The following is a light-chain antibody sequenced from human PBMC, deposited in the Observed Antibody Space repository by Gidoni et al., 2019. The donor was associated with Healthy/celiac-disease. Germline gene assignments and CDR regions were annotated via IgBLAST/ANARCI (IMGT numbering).Light chain of an antibody. CDR1: QSISSY. CDR2: AAS. V-gene: IGKV1-39*01. CDR3: QHSYSTPPYT. J-gene: IGKJ2*01. Sequence: DIQMTQSPSSLSASVGDRVTITCRASQSISSYLNWYQQKPGKAPKLLIYAASSLQSGVPSRFSGSGSGTDFTITISSLQPEDFATYYCQHSYSTPPYTFGQGTKLEIK.